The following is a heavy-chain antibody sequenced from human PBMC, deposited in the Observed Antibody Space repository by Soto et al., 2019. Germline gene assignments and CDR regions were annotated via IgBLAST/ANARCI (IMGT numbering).Heavy chain of an antibody. CDR1: GFTFSSYL. V-gene: IGHV3-15*07. D-gene: IGHD1-1*01. Sequence: GGSLRLSCVASGFTFSSYLMHWVRQAPGKGLEWVGRIKSKTDGGTTDYAAPVKGRFTISRDDSKNTLYLQLNSLKTEDTAVYYCTTDFRRTALTDRVRGHWGQGTLVTVSS. J-gene: IGHJ4*02. CDR3: TTDFRRTALTDRVRGH. CDR2: IKSKTDGGTT.